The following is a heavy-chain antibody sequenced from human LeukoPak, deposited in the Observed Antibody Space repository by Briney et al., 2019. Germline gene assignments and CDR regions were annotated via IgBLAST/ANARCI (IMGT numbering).Heavy chain of an antibody. J-gene: IGHJ6*02. CDR1: GGSISSYY. D-gene: IGHD5-18*01. V-gene: IGHV4-59*01. Sequence: SETLSLTCTVSGGSISSYYWSWIRQPPGKGLEWIGNIYYSGSTNYNPSLKSRVTISVDTSKNQFSLKLSSVTAADTAVYYCARMDTAMVYGMDVWGQGTTATVSS. CDR3: ARMDTAMVYGMDV. CDR2: IYYSGST.